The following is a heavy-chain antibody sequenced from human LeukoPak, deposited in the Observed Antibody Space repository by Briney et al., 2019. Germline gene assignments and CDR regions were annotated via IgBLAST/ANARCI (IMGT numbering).Heavy chain of an antibody. V-gene: IGHV4-34*01. CDR3: ARRAYSTAYWKHFDS. J-gene: IGHJ4*02. CDR2: INHSGST. D-gene: IGHD1-1*01. CDR1: GGSFSGYY. Sequence: SETLSLTCAVYGGSFSGYYWSWIRQPPGKGLEWIGEINHSGSTNYNPSLKSRVTISVDTSKNQFSLKLSSVTAADTAVYFCARRAYSTAYWKHFDSWGQGTLVTVSS.